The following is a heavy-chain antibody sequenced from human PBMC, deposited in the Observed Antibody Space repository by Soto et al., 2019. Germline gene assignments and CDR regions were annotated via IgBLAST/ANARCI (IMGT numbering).Heavy chain of an antibody. CDR2: ISYEGNTK. CDR3: ARVYGFKQLGSSYYDIDV. J-gene: IGHJ6*02. D-gene: IGHD3-10*01. CDR1: GFTFNSYA. V-gene: IGHV3-30-3*01. Sequence: QVQLAESGGGVVQPGRSLRLSCAASGFTFNSYAMHWVRRAPGKGLEWVAAISYEGNTKYYADSVKGRFTISRDNSKNAAFLEMSSLETEDTAVYYCARVYGFKQLGSSYYDIDVWGQGTTVTVSS.